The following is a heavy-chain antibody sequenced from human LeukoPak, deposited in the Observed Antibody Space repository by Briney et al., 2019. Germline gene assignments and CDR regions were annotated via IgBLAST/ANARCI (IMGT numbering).Heavy chain of an antibody. CDR3: AREMKTDGYSSGEHYYMDV. CDR2: IKQDGSEK. CDR1: GFTFSSYW. D-gene: IGHD6-19*01. V-gene: IGHV3-7*01. Sequence: GGSLRLSCAASGFTFSSYWMSWVRQAPGKGLEWVANIKQDGSEKYYVDSVKGRFTISRDNAKNSLYLQMNSLRAEDTAVYYCAREMKTDGYSSGEHYYMDVWGKGTTVTISS. J-gene: IGHJ6*03.